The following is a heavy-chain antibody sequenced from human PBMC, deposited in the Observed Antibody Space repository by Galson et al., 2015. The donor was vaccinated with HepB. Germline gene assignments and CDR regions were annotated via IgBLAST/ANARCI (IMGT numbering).Heavy chain of an antibody. CDR2: IIPIFGTA. CDR3: ATSPPYCSSTSCYLDY. CDR1: GGTFSSYA. D-gene: IGHD2-2*01. Sequence: SVKVSCKASGGTFSSYAISWVRQAPGQGLEWMGGIIPIFGTANYAQKFQGRVTITADEPTSTAYMELSSLRSEDTAMYYCATSPPYCSSTSCYLDYWGQGTLVTVSS. J-gene: IGHJ4*02. V-gene: IGHV1-69*13.